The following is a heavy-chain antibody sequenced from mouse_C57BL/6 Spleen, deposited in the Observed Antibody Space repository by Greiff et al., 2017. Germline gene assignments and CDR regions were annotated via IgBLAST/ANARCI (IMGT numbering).Heavy chain of an antibody. CDR3: ARFDYDGDYYAMDY. V-gene: IGHV1-20*01. Sequence: VQLQQSGPELVKPGDSVKISCKASGYSFTGYFMNWVMQSHGKSLEWIGRINPYNGDTFYNQKFKGKATLTVDKSSSTAHMELRSLTSDDSAVYYCARFDYDGDYYAMDYWGQGTSVTVSS. D-gene: IGHD2-4*01. J-gene: IGHJ4*01. CDR1: GYSFTGYF. CDR2: INPYNGDT.